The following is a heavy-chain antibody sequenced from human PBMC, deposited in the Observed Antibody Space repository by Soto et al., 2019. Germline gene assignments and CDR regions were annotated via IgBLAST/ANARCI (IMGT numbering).Heavy chain of an antibody. D-gene: IGHD2-15*01. V-gene: IGHV3-21*01. CDR1: VFTFSSYS. CDR3: AREGVVVVAATRGFYGMDV. Sequence: KAGWSLRLSCAASVFTFSSYSMNWFRQAPGKGLEWVSSISSSSSYIYYADSVKGRFTISRDNAKNSLYLQMNSLRAEDTAVYYCAREGVVVVAATRGFYGMDVWGQGTTVTVSS. CDR2: ISSSSSYI. J-gene: IGHJ6*02.